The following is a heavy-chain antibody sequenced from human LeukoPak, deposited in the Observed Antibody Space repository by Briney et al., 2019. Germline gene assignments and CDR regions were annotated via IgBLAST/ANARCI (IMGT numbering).Heavy chain of an antibody. D-gene: IGHD5-18*01. J-gene: IGHJ4*01. V-gene: IGHV1-2*02. Sequence: ASVKVSCKASGYTFTGYHMHWVRQAPGQGLEWMGWINPNSGGTNYAQKFQGRVTMTRDTSTSTAYMELSRLRSDDTAVYYCARGNYAAMATTPDYWGQEPWSPSPQ. CDR3: ARGNYAAMATTPDY. CDR1: GYTFTGYH. CDR2: INPNSGGT.